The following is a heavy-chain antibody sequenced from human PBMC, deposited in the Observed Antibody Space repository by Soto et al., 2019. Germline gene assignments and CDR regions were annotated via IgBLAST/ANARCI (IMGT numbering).Heavy chain of an antibody. D-gene: IGHD2-15*01. CDR2: INPYNANT. Sequence: QVQLVQSGPEVKKPGASVKVSCKASGYTLTDHGISWVRQAPGQGLEWMGWINPYNANTRYGEKVPGRVTMTTDTSSTVYMELTGLTSDDTAVYYCARDWTSPSCVSSSCPRGGWFDPWGQGTLVTVSS. CDR1: GYTLTDHG. V-gene: IGHV1-18*04. J-gene: IGHJ5*02. CDR3: ARDWTSPSCVSSSCPRGGWFDP.